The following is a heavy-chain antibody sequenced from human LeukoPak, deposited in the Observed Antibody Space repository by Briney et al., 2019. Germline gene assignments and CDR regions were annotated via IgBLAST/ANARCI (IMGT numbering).Heavy chain of an antibody. CDR1: GDSISRSSYY. Sequence: PSETLFLTCTVSGDSISRSSYYWGWIRQPPGKGLEWIGSIYYGASTYYNPSLKSRVTISVDTSKNQFSLKVSSVTAADTATYYCATVAIWDGPLSWGQETLVTVSS. J-gene: IGHJ5*02. CDR2: IYYGAST. CDR3: ATVAIWDGPLS. V-gene: IGHV4-39*01. D-gene: IGHD3-16*01.